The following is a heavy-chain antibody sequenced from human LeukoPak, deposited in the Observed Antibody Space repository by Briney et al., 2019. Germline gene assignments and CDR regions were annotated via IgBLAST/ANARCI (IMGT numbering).Heavy chain of an antibody. D-gene: IGHD4/OR15-4a*01. CDR2: IYPGDSDT. V-gene: IGHV5-51*01. CDR1: GYSFTSYW. J-gene: IGHJ5*02. CDR3: VRQRVLRRFDP. Sequence: GESLKISCRGSGYSFTSYWIGWGLRQPGKDLEWMGTIYPGDSDTRYNPSFQSRVTISADESISHASLQRSSLKASDTGMYYWVRQRVLRRFDPGGKGTLVTVSS.